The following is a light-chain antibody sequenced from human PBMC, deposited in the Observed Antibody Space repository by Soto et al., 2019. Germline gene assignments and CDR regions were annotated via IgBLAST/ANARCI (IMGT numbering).Light chain of an antibody. CDR1: SSNIGAGHA. CDR3: QSYDTSLRGWL. J-gene: IGLJ3*02. Sequence: QAVVTQPPSVSGAPWQRVTISCTGTSSNIGAGHAVHWYRQFPGAAPKLLIYGDTHRPSGVPDRFSGSKSATSASLVITGLQADDEADYYCQSYDTSLRGWLFGGGTKLTVL. CDR2: GDT. V-gene: IGLV1-40*01.